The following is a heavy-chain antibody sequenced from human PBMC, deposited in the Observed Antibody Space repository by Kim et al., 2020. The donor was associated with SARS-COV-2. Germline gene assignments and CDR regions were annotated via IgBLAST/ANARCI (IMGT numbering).Heavy chain of an antibody. Sequence: TTSTPTLNSRVTISVDTSKNQFSLKLSSVTAADTAVYYCARVSRAEAFDIWGQGTMVTVSS. CDR3: ARVSRAEAFDI. CDR2: T. V-gene: IGHV4-59*01. J-gene: IGHJ3*02.